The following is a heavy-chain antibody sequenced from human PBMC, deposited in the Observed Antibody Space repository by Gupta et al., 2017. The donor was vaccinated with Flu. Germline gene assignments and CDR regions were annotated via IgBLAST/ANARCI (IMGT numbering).Heavy chain of an antibody. CDR2: VWFDGSTK. V-gene: IGHV3-33*01. D-gene: IGHD3-3*01. CDR3: AREGGFWSTSTPVHFFDD. CDR1: GVIFNTYG. Sequence: QVQLVESGGGVVQPGRSLRLSCAASGVIFNTYGMHWGRQAPGKGLEWVAVVWFDGSTKNYADSVRGRFTISRDNSRNTVYLQMNSLRADDTAVDYCAREGGFWSTSTPVHFFDDWGRGTLVTVXS. J-gene: IGHJ4*02.